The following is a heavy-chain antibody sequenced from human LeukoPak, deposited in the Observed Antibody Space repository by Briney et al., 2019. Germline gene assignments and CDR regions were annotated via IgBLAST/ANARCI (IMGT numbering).Heavy chain of an antibody. J-gene: IGHJ3*02. CDR1: GFTFSSYA. CDR3: ARDGLRFLEWLTYAFDI. V-gene: IGHV3-30-3*01. D-gene: IGHD3-3*01. CDR2: ISYDGSNK. Sequence: PGGSLRLSCAASGFTFSSYAMHWVRQAPGKGLEWVAVISYDGSNKYYADSVKGRFTISRDNSKNTLYLQMNSLRAEDTAVYYCARDGLRFLEWLTYAFDIWGQGTMVTVSS.